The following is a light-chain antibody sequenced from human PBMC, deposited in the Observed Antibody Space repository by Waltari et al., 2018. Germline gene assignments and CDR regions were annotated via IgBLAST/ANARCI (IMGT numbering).Light chain of an antibody. V-gene: IGLV1-44*01. CDR2: SNN. J-gene: IGLJ1*01. CDR1: SSNIGSNS. CDR3: ATWDDSLNGYV. Sequence: QSVLTQPPSASGTPGQRVTISCSGRSSNIGSNSVNWYQQIPGTAPKLLIHSNNQRPSGVPDRFSGSKSGTSASLAISGLQSEDEADYYCATWDDSLNGYVFGTGTKVTVL.